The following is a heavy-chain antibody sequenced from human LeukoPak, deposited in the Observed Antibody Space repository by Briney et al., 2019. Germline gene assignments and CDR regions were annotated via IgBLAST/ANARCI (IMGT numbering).Heavy chain of an antibody. CDR1: GYTFSDYY. CDR3: ARARFSSSWYVPYFDY. D-gene: IGHD6-13*01. Sequence: ASVKVSCKASGYTFSDYYMYRVRQAPGQGLEWMGWIKPNSGGTNYAQKFQGRVTMTRDTSINTAYMELSGLRFDDTAVYYCARARFSSSWYVPYFDYWGQGILVTVSS. J-gene: IGHJ4*02. CDR2: IKPNSGGT. V-gene: IGHV1-2*02.